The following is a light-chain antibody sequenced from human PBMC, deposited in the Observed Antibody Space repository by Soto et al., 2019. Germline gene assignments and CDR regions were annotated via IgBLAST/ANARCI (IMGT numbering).Light chain of an antibody. CDR3: QQYFEWPPMT. CDR1: ETVATN. CDR2: GAS. J-gene: IGKJ1*01. Sequence: PCGRATLSCCSSETVATNLAWYQQKPGQAPRLLISGASTRAAGISDRFRGSGSGTEFTLTISSLRSEDSAIYYCQQYFEWPPMTFGQGTKVDIK. V-gene: IGKV3-15*01.